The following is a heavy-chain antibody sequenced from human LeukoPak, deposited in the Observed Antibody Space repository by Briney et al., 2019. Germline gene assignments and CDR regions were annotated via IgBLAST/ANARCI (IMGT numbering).Heavy chain of an antibody. CDR1: GYTFTSYG. J-gene: IGHJ4*02. CDR3: ARPHRDGYNLLFDY. V-gene: IGHV1-18*01. Sequence: GASVKVSCKASGYTFTSYGISWVRQAPGQGLEWMGWISAYNGNTNYAQKLQGRVTMTTDTSTSTAYMEPRSLRSDDTAVYYCARPHRDGYNLLFDYWGQGTLVTVSS. CDR2: ISAYNGNT. D-gene: IGHD5-24*01.